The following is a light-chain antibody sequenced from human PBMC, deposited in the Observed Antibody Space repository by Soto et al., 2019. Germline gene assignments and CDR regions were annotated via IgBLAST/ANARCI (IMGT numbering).Light chain of an antibody. CDR3: LQNNSYPRT. V-gene: IGKV1-17*01. CDR2: AVS. CDR1: QGIRKD. J-gene: IGKJ4*01. Sequence: IHMTDAPSSLSASVLYRVTITFLSSQGIRKDLGWFQQKPGKAPKCLIYAVSSLQSGVPSRFSGSGFGTEFTLTISSLQPEDFATYYCLQNNSYPRTFGGGTKV.